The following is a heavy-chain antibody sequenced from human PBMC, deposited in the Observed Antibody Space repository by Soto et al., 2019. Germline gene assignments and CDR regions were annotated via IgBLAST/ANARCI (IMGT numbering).Heavy chain of an antibody. D-gene: IGHD5-12*01. CDR3: ARRRGYSGYDLAWYFDL. V-gene: IGHV4-34*01. CDR2: INHSGST. CDR1: GGSFSGYY. J-gene: IGHJ2*01. Sequence: QVQLQQWGAGLLKPSETLSLTCAVYGGSFSGYYWSWIRQPPGKGLEWIGEINHSGSTNYNPSLKSRVTISVDTFKNQFSLKLSSVTAADTAVYYCARRRGYSGYDLAWYFDLWGRGTLVTVSS.